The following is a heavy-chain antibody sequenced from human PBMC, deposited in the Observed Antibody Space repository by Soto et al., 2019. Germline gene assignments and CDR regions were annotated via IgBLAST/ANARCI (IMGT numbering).Heavy chain of an antibody. Sequence: PGGSLRLSCAASGLSFGSYAMSWVRQAPGKGLEWVSAISGSGDTTYHADSVKGRFTISRDNSKNTLYLQMNSLRVEDSAVYYCVKDGIRGIHIDKWGQGTLVTVSS. V-gene: IGHV3-23*01. J-gene: IGHJ4*02. CDR1: GLSFGSYA. CDR3: VKDGIRGIHIDK. CDR2: ISGSGDTT.